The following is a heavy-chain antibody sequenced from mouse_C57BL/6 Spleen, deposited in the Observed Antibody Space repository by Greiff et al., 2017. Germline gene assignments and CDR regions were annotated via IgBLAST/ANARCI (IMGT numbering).Heavy chain of an antibody. CDR2: ISYDGSN. CDR1: GYSITSGYY. Sequence: EVQLVESGPGLVKPSQSLSLTCSVTGYSITSGYYWNWIRQFPGNKLEWMGYISYDGSNNYNPSLKNRISITRDTSKNQFFLKLNSVTTEDTATYYCARGGNLAFDYWGQGTTLTVSS. V-gene: IGHV3-6*01. D-gene: IGHD2-1*01. CDR3: ARGGNLAFDY. J-gene: IGHJ2*01.